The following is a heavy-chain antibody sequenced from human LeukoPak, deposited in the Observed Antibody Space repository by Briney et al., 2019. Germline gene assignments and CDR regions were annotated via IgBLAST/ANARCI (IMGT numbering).Heavy chain of an antibody. CDR3: ARAGYDTSGFWYFDL. V-gene: IGHV1-69*05. J-gene: IGHJ2*01. CDR2: IIPIFGTA. D-gene: IGHD3-22*01. CDR1: GGTFSSYA. Sequence: SSVKVSCKASGGTFSSYAISWVRQAPGQGLEWMGGIIPIFGTANYAQKFQGRVTITTDESTSTAYMELSSLRSEDTAVYYCARAGYDTSGFWYFDLWGRGTLVTVSS.